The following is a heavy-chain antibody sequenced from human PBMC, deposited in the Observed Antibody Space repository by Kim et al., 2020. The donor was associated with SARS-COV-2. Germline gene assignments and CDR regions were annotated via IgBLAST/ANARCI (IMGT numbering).Heavy chain of an antibody. CDR1: GEAFSGYY. CDR2: VHHTGLT. J-gene: IGHJ6*02. D-gene: IGHD3-3*02. Sequence: SETLSLTCGVFGEAFSGYYWSWIRQFPGKGLQWIGDVHHTGLTNYNPPLKSRVSISADATKSQFSLNLTSMTAADTATYYCAGLAFYGMDFWGPGITVTVS. CDR3: AGLAFYGMDF. V-gene: IGHV4-34*01.